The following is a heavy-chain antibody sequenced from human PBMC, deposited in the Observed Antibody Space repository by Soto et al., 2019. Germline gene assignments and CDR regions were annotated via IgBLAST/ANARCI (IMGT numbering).Heavy chain of an antibody. J-gene: IGHJ5*02. CDR3: AREVVDGSSLWLDP. CDR2: MNANVDAT. V-gene: IGHV1-8*01. D-gene: IGHD3-10*01. CDR1: GFTFSTND. Sequence: QVQLVQSGAEVKKPGASVKVSCKASGFTFSTNDINWVRQAPGQGLQWMGWMNANVDATDSPQEFKGRVSMTWNASISTAYMELSNLKSDDTAVYYCAREVVDGSSLWLDPWGQRTLVTVSS.